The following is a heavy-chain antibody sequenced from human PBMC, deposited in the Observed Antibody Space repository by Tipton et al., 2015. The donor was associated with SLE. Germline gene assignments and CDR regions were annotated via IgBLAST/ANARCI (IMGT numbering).Heavy chain of an antibody. CDR1: GYSISSGYY. CDR3: ARALARGWFDP. Sequence: TLSLTCTVSGYSISSGYYWGWIRQPPGKGLEWIGSIYHSGSTYYNPSLKSRVTISVDTSKNQFSLKLSSVTAADTAVYYCARALARGWFDPWGQGTLVTVSS. CDR2: IYHSGST. J-gene: IGHJ5*02. V-gene: IGHV4-38-2*02.